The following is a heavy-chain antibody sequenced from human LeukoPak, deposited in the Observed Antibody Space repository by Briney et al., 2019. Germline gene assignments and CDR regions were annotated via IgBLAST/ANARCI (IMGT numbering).Heavy chain of an antibody. V-gene: IGHV1-46*01. CDR2: INPSGGST. CDR3: GGLGGVRAAWGGFDY. Sequence: ASVKVSCKASGYTFTSHYMNWVRQAPGQGLEWMGIINPSGGSTSYAQKFQGRVTMTRDTSTSTVYMELSSLRSEDTAVYYCGGLGGVRAAWGGFDYWGQGTLVIVSS. CDR1: GYTFTSHY. J-gene: IGHJ4*02. D-gene: IGHD3-16*01.